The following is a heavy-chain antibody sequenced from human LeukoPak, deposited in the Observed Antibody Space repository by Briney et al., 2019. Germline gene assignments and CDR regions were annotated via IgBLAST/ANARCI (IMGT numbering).Heavy chain of an antibody. CDR2: IYHSGST. V-gene: IGHV4-38-2*02. Sequence: SETLSLTCTVSGYSISSGYYWGWIRQPPGKGLEWIGSIYHSGSTYYNLSLKSRVTISVDTSKNQFSLKLSSVTAADTAVYYCARQDFWSGSDAFDIWGQGTMVTVSS. CDR1: GYSISSGYY. CDR3: ARQDFWSGSDAFDI. D-gene: IGHD3-3*01. J-gene: IGHJ3*02.